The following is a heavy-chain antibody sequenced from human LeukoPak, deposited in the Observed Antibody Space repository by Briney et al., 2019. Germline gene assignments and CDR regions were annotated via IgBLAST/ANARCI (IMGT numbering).Heavy chain of an antibody. CDR1: GFTFSSYA. J-gene: IGHJ4*02. D-gene: IGHD2-15*01. Sequence: GGSLRLSCAASGFTFSSYAMHWVRQAPGKGLEWLAVISYDGSNNYYADSVKGRFTISRDNSKNTLYLQMNSLRAEETAVYYCARSYCSGGSCYSWDFDYWGQGTLVTVSS. V-gene: IGHV3-30-3*01. CDR2: ISYDGSNN. CDR3: ARSYCSGGSCYSWDFDY.